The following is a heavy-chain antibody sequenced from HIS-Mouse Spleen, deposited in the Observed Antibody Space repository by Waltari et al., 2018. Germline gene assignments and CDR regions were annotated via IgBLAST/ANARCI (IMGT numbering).Heavy chain of an antibody. J-gene: IGHJ2*01. Sequence: QLQLQESGPGLVKPSETLSLTCTVSGGSSSSRSYYWGWIRQPPGKGLEWIGRIYYSGSTYYNPSLKSRVTISVDTSKNQFSLKLSSVTAADTAVYYCAREIPYSSSWYDWYFDLWGRGTLVTVSS. CDR1: GGSSSSRSYY. CDR3: AREIPYSSSWYDWYFDL. CDR2: IYYSGST. D-gene: IGHD6-13*01. V-gene: IGHV4-39*07.